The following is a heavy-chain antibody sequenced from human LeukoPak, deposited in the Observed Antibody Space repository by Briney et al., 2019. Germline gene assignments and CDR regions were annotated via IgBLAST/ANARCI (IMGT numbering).Heavy chain of an antibody. J-gene: IGHJ6*03. CDR3: ARDARLYSNYAGYYYYYIDV. CDR1: GYTFTSYY. V-gene: IGHV1-46*01. CDR2: INPSGGST. Sequence: ASVKVSCKASGYTFTSYYMHWVRQAPGQGLEWMGIINPSGGSTSYAQKFQGRVTMTRDTSTSTVYMELSSLRSEDTAVYYCARDARLYSNYAGYYYYYIDVWGKGTTVTVSS. D-gene: IGHD4-11*01.